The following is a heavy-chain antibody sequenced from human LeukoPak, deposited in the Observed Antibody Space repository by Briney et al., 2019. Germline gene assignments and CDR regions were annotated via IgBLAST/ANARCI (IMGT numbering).Heavy chain of an antibody. J-gene: IGHJ3*02. CDR2: IYTSGST. CDR1: GSSISSYY. Sequence: KPSETLSLTCTVSGSSISSYYWSWIRQPAGKELEWIGRIYTSGSTNYNPSLKSRVTMSVDTSKNQFSLKLSSVTAADTAVYYCASHSSGWYREAFDIWGQGTMVTVSS. CDR3: ASHSSGWYREAFDI. D-gene: IGHD6-19*01. V-gene: IGHV4-4*07.